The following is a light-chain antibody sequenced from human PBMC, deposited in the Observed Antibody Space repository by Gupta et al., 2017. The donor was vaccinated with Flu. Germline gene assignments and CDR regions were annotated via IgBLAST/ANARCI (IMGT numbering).Light chain of an antibody. CDR1: QSVSTY. CDR3: QQYGGSSWT. V-gene: IGKV3-20*01. Sequence: PGTLSLSPGERATLSCRARQSVSTYISWYQQKPGQSPRLLIYGASSRAPGIPDRFSGSGSGTDFTLTISRLEPEDFAVYYCQQYGGSSWTFGQGTKVEIK. J-gene: IGKJ1*01. CDR2: GAS.